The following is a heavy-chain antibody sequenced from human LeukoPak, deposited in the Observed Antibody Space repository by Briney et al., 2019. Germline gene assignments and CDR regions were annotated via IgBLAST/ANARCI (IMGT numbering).Heavy chain of an antibody. CDR1: GFTFSGYG. V-gene: IGHV3-30*02. J-gene: IGHJ4*02. CDR3: ARDFYHDSSGCIDY. CDR2: IWYDGSNK. Sequence: GGSLRLSCAASGFTFSGYGMHWVRQAPGKGLEWVAIIWYDGSNKYYSDSVKGRFTISRGNSKNTLYVQMNSLGAEDTAVYYCARDFYHDSSGCIDYWSQGTLVTVSS. D-gene: IGHD3-22*01.